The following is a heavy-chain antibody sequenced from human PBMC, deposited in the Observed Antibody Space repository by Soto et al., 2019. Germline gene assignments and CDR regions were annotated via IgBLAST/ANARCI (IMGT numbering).Heavy chain of an antibody. V-gene: IGHV4-30-4*01. CDR3: ARDTGTYPYYFDY. J-gene: IGHJ4*02. Sequence: SETLSLTCTVSGGSISSGENFWNWIRQSPGKGLEWIGYIHHSGSTYYNPSLKSRLTMSVDTSENQISLKLNSVTAADTAVYYCARDTGTYPYYFDYWGQGTLVTVS. D-gene: IGHD1-26*01. CDR1: GGSISSGENF. CDR2: IHHSGST.